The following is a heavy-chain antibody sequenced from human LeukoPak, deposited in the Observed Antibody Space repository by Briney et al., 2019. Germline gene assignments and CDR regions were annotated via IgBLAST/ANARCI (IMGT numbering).Heavy chain of an antibody. CDR1: GFTFSSYG. V-gene: IGHV3-23*01. CDR2: ISGSGGST. J-gene: IGHJ4*02. Sequence: GGSLRLSCAASGFTFSSYGMSWVRQAPGKGLEWVSAISGSGGSTYYADSVKGRFTISRDNSKNTLYLQMNSLRAEDTAVYYCAKDPDDSSSSDTLFDYWGQGTLVTVSS. CDR3: AKDPDDSSSSDTLFDY. D-gene: IGHD6-6*01.